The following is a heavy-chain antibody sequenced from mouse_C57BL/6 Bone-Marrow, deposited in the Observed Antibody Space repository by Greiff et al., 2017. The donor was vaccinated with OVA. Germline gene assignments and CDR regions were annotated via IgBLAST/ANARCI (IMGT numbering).Heavy chain of an antibody. V-gene: IGHV1-15*01. CDR2: IDPETGGT. J-gene: IGHJ2*01. CDR1: GYTFTDYE. CDR3: TSELGDY. D-gene: IGHD4-1*01. Sequence: VQLKQSGAELVRPGASVTLSCKASGYTFTDYEMHWVKQTPVHGLEWIGAIDPETGGTAYNQKFKGKAILTADKSSSTAYMELRSLTSEDSAVYYCTSELGDYWGQGTTLTVSS.